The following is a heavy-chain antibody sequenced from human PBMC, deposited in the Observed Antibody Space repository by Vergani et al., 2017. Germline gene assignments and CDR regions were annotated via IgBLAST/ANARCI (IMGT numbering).Heavy chain of an antibody. CDR3: ARGKDGNQAEFDY. J-gene: IGHJ4*02. CDR2: ISGSGGST. CDR1: GFTFSSYA. D-gene: IGHD5-24*01. V-gene: IGHV3-23*01. Sequence: EVQLLESGGGLVQPGGSLRLSCAASGFTFSSYAMSWVRQAPGKGLEWVSAISGSGGSTYYADSVKGRFTISRDNAKNSLYLQMNSLRAEDTAVYYCARGKDGNQAEFDYWGQGTLVTVSS.